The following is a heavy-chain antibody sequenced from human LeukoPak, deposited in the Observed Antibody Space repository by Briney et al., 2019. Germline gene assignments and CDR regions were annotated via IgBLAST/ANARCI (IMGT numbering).Heavy chain of an antibody. D-gene: IGHD2-2*01. CDR1: GFTFSSYA. CDR3: ARDGRGGYCSSTSCSDDAFDI. Sequence: GGSLRLSCAASGFTFSSYAMHWVRQAPGKGLEWVAVISYDGSNKYYADSVKGRFTISRDNSKNTLYLQMNSLRAEDTAVYYCARDGRGGYCSSTSCSDDAFDIWGQGTMVTVSS. J-gene: IGHJ3*02. CDR2: ISYDGSNK. V-gene: IGHV3-30-3*01.